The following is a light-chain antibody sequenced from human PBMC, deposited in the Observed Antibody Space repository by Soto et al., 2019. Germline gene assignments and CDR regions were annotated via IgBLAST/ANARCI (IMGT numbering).Light chain of an antibody. CDR3: QQYHTYWT. Sequence: DIQIPPSPSTLSASVVARVTITCRASQSITGWLAWYQQKPGKAPKLLIYDASSLESGVPSTFSGSGSGTEYTLTISSLQPDDFATDYCQQYHTYWTGGQGTKVDIK. CDR1: QSITGW. V-gene: IGKV1-5*01. CDR2: DAS. J-gene: IGKJ1*01.